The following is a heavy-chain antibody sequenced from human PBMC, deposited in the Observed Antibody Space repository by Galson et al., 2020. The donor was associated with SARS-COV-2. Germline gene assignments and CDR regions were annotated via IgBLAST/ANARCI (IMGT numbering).Heavy chain of an antibody. V-gene: IGHV3-30*04. CDR2: ISYDGTKI. CDR3: ARAADEKGGNSPVMDY. J-gene: IGHJ4*02. Sequence: GESLKISCAASGFTFSHFPLHWVRQAPGKGLEWVALISYDGTKIYYGDSVTGRFTISRDNSKKSLYLHMNSLTSEDTALYYCARAADEKGGNSPVMDYWGQGTLVTVSS. D-gene: IGHD2-21*02. CDR1: GFTFSHFP.